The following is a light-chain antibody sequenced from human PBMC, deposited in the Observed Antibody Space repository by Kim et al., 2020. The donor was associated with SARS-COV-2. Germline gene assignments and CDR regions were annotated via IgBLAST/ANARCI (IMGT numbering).Light chain of an antibody. J-gene: IGLJ3*02. Sequence: RVTISCTGSRASMGAGYDVLWYHHLPGTAPKVRINGNNNRPSGVPDRFSGSKSGTSASLAINGVQAEDEANYYCQSYDSSLSAWVFGGGTQLTVL. CDR1: RASMGAGYD. V-gene: IGLV1-40*01. CDR3: QSYDSSLSAWV. CDR2: GNN.